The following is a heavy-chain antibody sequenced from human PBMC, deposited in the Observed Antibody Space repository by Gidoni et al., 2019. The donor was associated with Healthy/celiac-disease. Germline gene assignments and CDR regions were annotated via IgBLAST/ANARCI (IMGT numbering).Heavy chain of an antibody. Sequence: EVQLLESGGGLVQPGGSLRLSCAASGFTFSSYAMSWVRQAPGKGLEWVSAISGSGGSTYYADSVKGRFTISRDNSKNTLYLQMNSLRAEDTAVYYCAKDPLYSGSYQGAFDIWGQGTMVTVSS. V-gene: IGHV3-23*01. D-gene: IGHD1-26*01. CDR3: AKDPLYSGSYQGAFDI. J-gene: IGHJ3*02. CDR1: GFTFSSYA. CDR2: ISGSGGST.